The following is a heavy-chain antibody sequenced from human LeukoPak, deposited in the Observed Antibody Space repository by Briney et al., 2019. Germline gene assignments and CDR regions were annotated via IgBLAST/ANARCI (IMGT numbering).Heavy chain of an antibody. D-gene: IGHD3-10*01. CDR3: ARLKWFAEYGLDV. V-gene: IGHV4-39*01. CDR1: GGSISSSSYY. Sequence: SETLSLTCAVSGGSISSSSYYWGWIRQPPGTWLEWIGNIYYSGTTYYNPSLKSRVTMSVDTSKNQFSLKLSSVTAADTAVYYCARLKWFAEYGLDVWGQGTTVTVSS. J-gene: IGHJ6*02. CDR2: IYYSGTT.